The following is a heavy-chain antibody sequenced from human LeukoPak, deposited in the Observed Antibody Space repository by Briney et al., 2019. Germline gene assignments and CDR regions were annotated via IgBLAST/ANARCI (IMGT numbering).Heavy chain of an antibody. Sequence: PGGSLRLSCAASGFTFSSYAMSWVRQAPGKGLEWVSAISGSGGSTYYADSVKGRFTISRDNSKNTLYLQMDSLRAEDTAVYCCAKENGGNSGGFHYWGQGTLVTVSS. D-gene: IGHD4-23*01. J-gene: IGHJ4*02. CDR2: ISGSGGST. V-gene: IGHV3-23*01. CDR1: GFTFSSYA. CDR3: AKENGGNSGGFHY.